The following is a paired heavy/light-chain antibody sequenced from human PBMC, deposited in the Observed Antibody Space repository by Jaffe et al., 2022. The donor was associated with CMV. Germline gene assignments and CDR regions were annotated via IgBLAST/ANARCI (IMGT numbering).Heavy chain of an antibody. CDR2: ISLTGSTI. CDR3: VRGTMARV. CDR1: GFSLSSHG. D-gene: IGHD3-10*01. V-gene: IGHV3-48*03. J-gene: IGHJ4*02. Sequence: EEKLVESGGGLVQPGGSLRLSCIASGFSLSSHGMNWVRQTPGKRLEWVSHISLTGSTIYYKDSVRGRFTISRDDAKNSVYLQMDSLTADDTAVYYCVRGTMARVWGQGTLVTVSS.
Light chain of an antibody. CDR2: SAS. Sequence: DIQMTQSPSSVTASVGDRVTITCRASQGISDFLAWYQQKPGRAPNLLIYSASSLQDGVPSRFSGRGSGTEFTLTISSLQPEDFATYYCQQASRFPWTFGQGTKVEIK. J-gene: IGKJ1*01. CDR1: QGISDF. CDR3: QQASRFPWT. V-gene: IGKV1-12*02.